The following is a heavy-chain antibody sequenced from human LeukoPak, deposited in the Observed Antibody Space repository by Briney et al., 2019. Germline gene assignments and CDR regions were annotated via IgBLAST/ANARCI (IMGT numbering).Heavy chain of an antibody. J-gene: IGHJ3*02. CDR2: IIPVFGTA. Sequence: GASVKVSCKASGGTFSSYAISWVRQAPGQGLEWMGGIIPVFGTAIYAQKFQGRVTITADESTSTAYMALSTLRSEDTAVYYCANGYQEPDAFDIWGQGTMVTVSS. D-gene: IGHD5-18*01. V-gene: IGHV1-69*13. CDR3: ANGYQEPDAFDI. CDR1: GGTFSSYA.